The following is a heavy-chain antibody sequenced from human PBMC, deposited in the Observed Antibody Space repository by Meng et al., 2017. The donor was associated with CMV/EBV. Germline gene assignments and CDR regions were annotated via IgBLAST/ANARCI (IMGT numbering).Heavy chain of an antibody. CDR2: ISSSGSTI. Sequence: GESLKISCAASGFTFSSYEMNWVRQAPGKGLEWVSYISSSGSTIYYADSVKGRFTISRDNAKNSLYLQMNSLGAEDTAVYYCARGLVTYYDFWIGNHKTNWFDPWGQGTLVTVSS. CDR1: GFTFSSYE. D-gene: IGHD3-3*01. J-gene: IGHJ5*02. CDR3: ARGLVTYYDFWIGNHKTNWFDP. V-gene: IGHV3-48*03.